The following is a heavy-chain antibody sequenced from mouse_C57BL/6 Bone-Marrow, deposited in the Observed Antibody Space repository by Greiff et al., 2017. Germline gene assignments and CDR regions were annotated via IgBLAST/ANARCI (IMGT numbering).Heavy chain of an antibody. D-gene: IGHD6-1*01. CDR1: GYTFTSYW. J-gene: IGHJ3*01. CDR2: IDPSDSYT. Sequence: QVQLQQPGAELVRPGTSVKLSCKASGYTFTSYWMHWVQQRPGQGLEWIGVIDPSDSYTNYNQKFKGKATLTVDTSSSTAYMQLSSLTSEGSAVSYCARGAARGFAYWGQGTLVTVSA. V-gene: IGHV1-59*01. CDR3: ARGAARGFAY.